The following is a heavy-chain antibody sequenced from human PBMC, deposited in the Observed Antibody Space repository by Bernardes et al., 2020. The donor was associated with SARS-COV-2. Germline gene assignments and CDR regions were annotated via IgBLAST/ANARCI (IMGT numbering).Heavy chain of an antibody. J-gene: IGHJ4*02. CDR2: IYRGGNT. CDR3: ARHLDTAMAPKRSFDY. CDR1: GFTVSDNH. Sequence: GGSLRLSCAASGFTVSDNHMSWVRQAPGKGLEWVSVIYRGGNTYYSESVKGRFTISIDTSKNQFSLKWSSVTAADTAIYYCARHLDTAMAPKRSFDYWGPGTLVTVSS. V-gene: IGHV3-66*04. D-gene: IGHD5-18*01.